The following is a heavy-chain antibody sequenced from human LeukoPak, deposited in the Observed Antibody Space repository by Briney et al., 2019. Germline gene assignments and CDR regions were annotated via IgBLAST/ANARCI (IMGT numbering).Heavy chain of an antibody. J-gene: IGHJ4*02. D-gene: IGHD2-2*01. Sequence: GGSLRLSCAASGFIFSNYWMYWVRQAPGKGLVWVSRINSDGSSTRYADSVKGRFTISRDNAKNTLYLQMNSLRAEDTAVYYCARGVVPAAFDYWGQGTLVTVSS. CDR2: INSDGSST. CDR3: ARGVVPAAFDY. CDR1: GFIFSNYW. V-gene: IGHV3-74*01.